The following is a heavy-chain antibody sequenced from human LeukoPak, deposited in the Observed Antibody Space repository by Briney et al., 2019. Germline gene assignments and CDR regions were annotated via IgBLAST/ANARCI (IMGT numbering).Heavy chain of an antibody. J-gene: IGHJ6*03. Sequence: GGSLRLSCAASGFTFSSYSMNWVRQAPGKGLEWVSSISSSSSYIYYADSVKGRFTISRDNAKNSLYLQMNSLRAEDTAVYYCARDHRPLDCSSTSCPLYYYYYYMDVWGKGTTVTVSS. CDR1: GFTFSSYS. V-gene: IGHV3-21*01. D-gene: IGHD2-2*01. CDR3: ARDHRPLDCSSTSCPLYYYYYYMDV. CDR2: ISSSSSYI.